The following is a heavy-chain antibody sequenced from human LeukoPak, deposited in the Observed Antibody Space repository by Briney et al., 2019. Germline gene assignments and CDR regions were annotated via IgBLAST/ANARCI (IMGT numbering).Heavy chain of an antibody. D-gene: IGHD3-22*01. CDR3: AAEAAYYYDSRDAFDV. J-gene: IGHJ3*01. Sequence: GASVKVSCKASGFTFTSSAVQWVRQARGQRLERRGWIVVGSGNTNYAQKFQERVTITRDMSTSLVYMELSSLRSEDTAVYYCAAEAAYYYDSRDAFDVWGQGTMVTVSS. CDR2: IVVGSGNT. CDR1: GFTFTSSA. V-gene: IGHV1-58*01.